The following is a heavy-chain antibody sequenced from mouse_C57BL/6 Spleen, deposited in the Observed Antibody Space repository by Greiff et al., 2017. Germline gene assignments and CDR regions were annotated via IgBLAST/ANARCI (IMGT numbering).Heavy chain of an antibody. D-gene: IGHD1-1*01. V-gene: IGHV14-4*01. Sequence: EVKLVESGAELVRPGASVKLSCTASGFNIKDDYMHWVKQRPEQGLEWIGWIDPENGDTEYASKFQGKATITADTSSNTAYLQLSSLTSEDTAVYYCTTVITTIVERLAYWGQGTLVTVSA. J-gene: IGHJ3*01. CDR2: IDPENGDT. CDR1: GFNIKDDY. CDR3: TTVITTIVERLAY.